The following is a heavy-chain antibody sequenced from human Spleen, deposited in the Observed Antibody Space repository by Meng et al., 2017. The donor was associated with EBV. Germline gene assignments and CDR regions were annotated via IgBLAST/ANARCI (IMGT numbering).Heavy chain of an antibody. Sequence: QVQLQPWGAGLLKPSEPLSLTCAVYGGSFSDYYWSWIRQPPGKGLEWIGEINHVGSTNYNPSLKSRVIMSVDTSKNQFSLRLSSVTAADAAVYYCARTLRERLFDWFWSQGTLVTVSS. CDR2: INHVGST. CDR1: GGSFSDYY. J-gene: IGHJ4*02. V-gene: IGHV4-34*01. D-gene: IGHD3-9*01. CDR3: ARTLRERLFDWF.